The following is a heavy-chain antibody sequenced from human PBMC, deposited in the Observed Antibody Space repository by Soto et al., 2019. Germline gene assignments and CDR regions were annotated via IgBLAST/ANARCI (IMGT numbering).Heavy chain of an antibody. Sequence: QVQLVESGGGVVQPGTSLRLACAASGFTLSNIGMQWVRQAPGKGLEWVAVISAGGNTKYYADSVKGRFTISRDNSKNTLFLRMNSLSTEDTAVYYCAKESGGERYAAYFDLWGQGTLVTVSA. CDR3: AKESGGERYAAYFDL. J-gene: IGHJ4*02. D-gene: IGHD2-21*01. CDR2: ISAGGNTK. CDR1: GFTLSNIG. V-gene: IGHV3-30*18.